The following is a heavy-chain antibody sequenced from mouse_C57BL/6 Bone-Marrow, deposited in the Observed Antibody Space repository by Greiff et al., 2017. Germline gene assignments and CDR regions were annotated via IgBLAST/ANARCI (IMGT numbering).Heavy chain of an antibody. J-gene: IGHJ4*01. V-gene: IGHV1-64*01. CDR3: ARDDYNAMDY. CDR1: GYTFTSSW. Sequence: QVQLQQPGAELVKPGASVKLSCKASGYTFTSSWMHWVKQRPGQGLEWIGMIHPNSGSTNYNEKFKSKATLTVDKSSSTAYMQLSSLTSEDSAVYYCARDDYNAMDYWGQGTSVTVSS. CDR2: IHPNSGST.